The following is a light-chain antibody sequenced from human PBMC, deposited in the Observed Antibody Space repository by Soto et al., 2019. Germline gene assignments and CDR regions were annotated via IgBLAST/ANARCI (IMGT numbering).Light chain of an antibody. V-gene: IGKV3-11*01. CDR3: QLRSAWPPFT. J-gene: IGKJ3*01. Sequence: EFVLTQSPATLSLSQGDTATLSCRASQSVGTYLNCYQQKPGQAPSLLIYDTSKRSTGIPARFSGTGSGTDFTLTISSLEPEDFAVFDCQLRSAWPPFTFGPGTKVDLK. CDR2: DTS. CDR1: QSVGTY.